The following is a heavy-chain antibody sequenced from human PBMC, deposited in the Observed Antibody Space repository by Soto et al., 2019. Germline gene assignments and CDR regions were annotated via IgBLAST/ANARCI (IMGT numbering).Heavy chain of an antibody. CDR2: INPDNGDT. Sequence: QVQLVQSGAEVKKPGASLKVSCKASGYTFSNFGVSWVRQAPGQGLEWIGWINPDNGDTNYGQKFQGRATMTTDTFTTTAYREVRGLRSDDTAVYYCASGVRVSAYLDYYMDVWGEGTTVTVSS. D-gene: IGHD3-10*02. CDR1: GYTFSNFG. J-gene: IGHJ6*03. CDR3: ASGVRVSAYLDYYMDV. V-gene: IGHV1-18*01.